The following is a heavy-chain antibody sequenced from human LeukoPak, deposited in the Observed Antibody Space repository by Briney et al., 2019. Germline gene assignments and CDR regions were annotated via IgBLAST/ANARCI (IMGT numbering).Heavy chain of an antibody. Sequence: SETLSLTCTVSGGSISSYYWSWIRQPPGKGLEWIGYIYYSGSTNYNPSLKSRVTISVDTSKNQFSLKLSSVTAADTAVYYCARAYSANIVVVPAAMSYYYYYHMDVWGKGTTVTVSS. V-gene: IGHV4-59*01. CDR3: ARAYSANIVVVPAAMSYYYYYHMDV. D-gene: IGHD2-2*01. CDR2: IYYSGST. CDR1: GGSISSYY. J-gene: IGHJ6*03.